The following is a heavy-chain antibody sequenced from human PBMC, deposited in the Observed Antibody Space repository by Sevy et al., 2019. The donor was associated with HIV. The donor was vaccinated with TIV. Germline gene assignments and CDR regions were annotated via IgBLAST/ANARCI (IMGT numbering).Heavy chain of an antibody. CDR1: GFIFSNYG. D-gene: IGHD6-13*01. CDR2: ISSDGSDR. J-gene: IGHJ6*02. V-gene: IGHV3-30*18. CDR3: ANSWGRYDGSSWIYYYYDMDV. Sequence: GGSLRLSCAASGFIFSNYGMHWVRQAPGKGLEWVAVISSDGSDRDYADSVKGRFTISRDNSKDTLDLQMNSLRADDTDVYYCANSWGRYDGSSWIYYYYDMDVWGQGTKVTVSS.